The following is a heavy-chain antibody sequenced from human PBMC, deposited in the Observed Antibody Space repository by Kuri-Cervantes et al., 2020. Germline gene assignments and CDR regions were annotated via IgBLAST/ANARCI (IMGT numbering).Heavy chain of an antibody. V-gene: IGHV1-46*01. CDR1: GYTFTSYY. J-gene: IGHJ3*02. CDR2: INPSGGST. CDR3: LREGHAFDI. Sequence: ASVKVSCKASGYTFTSYYMHWVRQAPGQGLEWMGIINPSGGSTSYAQKFQGRVTMTTDTSTSTAYMELRSLRSDDTAVYYCLREGHAFDIWGQGTMVTVSS.